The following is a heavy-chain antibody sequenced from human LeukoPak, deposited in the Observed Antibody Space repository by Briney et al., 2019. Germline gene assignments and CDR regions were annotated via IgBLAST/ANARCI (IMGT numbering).Heavy chain of an antibody. CDR1: GFTVSSNY. CDR3: ARDGTREYSYGYPYYYYGMDV. Sequence: GGPLRLSCAASGFTVSSNYMSWVRQAPGKGLEWVSVIYSGGSTYYADSVKGRFTISRDNSKNTLYLQMNSLRAEDTAVYYCARDGTREYSYGYPYYYYGMDVWGQGTTVTVSS. J-gene: IGHJ6*02. CDR2: IYSGGST. V-gene: IGHV3-53*01. D-gene: IGHD5-18*01.